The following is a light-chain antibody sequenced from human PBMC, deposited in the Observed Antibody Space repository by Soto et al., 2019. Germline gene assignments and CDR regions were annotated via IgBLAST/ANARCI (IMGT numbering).Light chain of an antibody. CDR1: QSVSSSY. CDR3: QQYGRSPWT. CDR2: GAS. V-gene: IGKV3-20*01. J-gene: IGKJ1*01. Sequence: ESVLTQSPGTLSLSPGDRATLSCRASQSVSSSYLAWCQHKPGQAPRLLIYGASSRATGIPDRFSGSGSGTDFTLIISRLEPEDFAVYYCQQYGRSPWTFGQGTKV.